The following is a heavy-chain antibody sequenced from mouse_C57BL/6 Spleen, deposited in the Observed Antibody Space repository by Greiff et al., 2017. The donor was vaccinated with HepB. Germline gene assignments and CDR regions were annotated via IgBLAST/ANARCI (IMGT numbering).Heavy chain of an antibody. V-gene: IGHV1-15*01. Sequence: VQLQESGAELVRPGASVTLSCKASGYTFTDYEMHWVKQTPVHGLEWIGAIDPETGGTAYNQKFKGKAILTADKSSSTAYMELRSLTSEDSSVYYCTRMYGSSYLYYFGYWGQGTTLTVSS. CDR3: TRMYGSSYLYYFGY. D-gene: IGHD1-1*01. CDR1: GYTFTDYE. CDR2: IDPETGGT. J-gene: IGHJ2*01.